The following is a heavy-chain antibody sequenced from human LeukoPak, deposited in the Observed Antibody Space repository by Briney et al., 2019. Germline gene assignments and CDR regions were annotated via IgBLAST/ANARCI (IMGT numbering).Heavy chain of an antibody. CDR1: GFTLSDYD. D-gene: IGHD3-22*01. J-gene: IGHJ3*02. Sequence: PGGSLTLSCAACGFTLSDYDMHWLRQPPGKGVEGVSGINVSGGSTLYADFVKGRFHLSRHNFNNALYLQINSLRVDDTAVYYCAKDVENYYDGGGYYGRDAFDIWGQGTLVTVSS. CDR3: AKDVENYYDGGGYYGRDAFDI. CDR2: INVSGGST. V-gene: IGHV3-23*01.